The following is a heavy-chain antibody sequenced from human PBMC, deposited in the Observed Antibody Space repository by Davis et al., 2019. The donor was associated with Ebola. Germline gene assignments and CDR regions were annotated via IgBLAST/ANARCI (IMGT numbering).Heavy chain of an antibody. D-gene: IGHD4-17*01. J-gene: IGHJ4*02. Sequence: SESLSLTCTVSGGSISAYYWSWIRQLPGKGLEWIGYISSSGITNYNPSLKSRVTIPVDTSKNQFSLKLSSVTAADTALYYCARARTTDHYGDFVDYWGQGTLVTVSS. CDR3: ARARTTDHYGDFVDY. CDR2: ISSSGIT. CDR1: GGSISAYY. V-gene: IGHV4-59*01.